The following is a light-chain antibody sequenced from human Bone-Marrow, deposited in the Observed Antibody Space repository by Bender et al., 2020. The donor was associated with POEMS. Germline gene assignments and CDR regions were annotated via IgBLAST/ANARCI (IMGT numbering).Light chain of an antibody. J-gene: IGLJ2*01. V-gene: IGLV3-21*04. CDR1: NIGSKN. CDR3: QVWDRGSGHVL. CDR2: DDS. Sequence: SYVLTQAPSVSEAPGKTATITCGGDNIGSKNVHWYQQKPGQAPVMLIYDDSDRPSGIPERFSGSNSVNTATLTITRVETGDEGDYYCQVWDRGSGHVLFSGGTKLTVL.